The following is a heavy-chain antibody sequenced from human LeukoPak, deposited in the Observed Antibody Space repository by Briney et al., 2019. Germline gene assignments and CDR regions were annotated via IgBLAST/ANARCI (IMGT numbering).Heavy chain of an antibody. D-gene: IGHD3-10*01. CDR3: AKNKLMVRGVTPYYYYGMDV. CDR1: GLTFSSYA. Sequence: PGGSLRLSCAATGLTFSSYAMSWVRQAPGKGLEWVSAISGSGGSTYYADSVKGRFTISRDNSKNTLYLQMNSLRAEDTAVYYCAKNKLMVRGVTPYYYYGMDVWGQGTTVTVSS. CDR2: ISGSGGST. V-gene: IGHV3-23*01. J-gene: IGHJ6*02.